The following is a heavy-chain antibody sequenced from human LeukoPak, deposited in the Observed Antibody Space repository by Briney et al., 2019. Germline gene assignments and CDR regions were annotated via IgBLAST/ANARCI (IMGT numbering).Heavy chain of an antibody. V-gene: IGHV3-49*04. CDR3: IRDPLARAPQPSLDY. CDR1: FSNNG. Sequence: GGSLRLSCGAFSNNGMSWVRQAPGRGLEWVGFIRSKPYGGTTEFAASVKGRFTISRDDSKSIAYLQMNSLRIEDTAVYYCIRDPLARAPQPSLDYWGQGTLATVSS. CDR2: IRSKPYGGTT. J-gene: IGHJ4*02. D-gene: IGHD1-1*01.